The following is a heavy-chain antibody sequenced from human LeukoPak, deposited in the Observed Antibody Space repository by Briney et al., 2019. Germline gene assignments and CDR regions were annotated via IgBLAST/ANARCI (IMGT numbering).Heavy chain of an antibody. CDR2: IYYSGST. CDR3: ARGRPYSSGWADAFDI. V-gene: IGHV4-59*01. Sequence: PSETLSLTCTVSGDSISNYYWSWVRQPPGKGLEWIGYIYYSGSTNYNPSLKSRVSISADTSKNQFSLKLSSVTAADTAVYYCARGRPYSSGWADAFDIWGQGTMVTVSS. CDR1: GDSISNYY. D-gene: IGHD6-19*01. J-gene: IGHJ3*02.